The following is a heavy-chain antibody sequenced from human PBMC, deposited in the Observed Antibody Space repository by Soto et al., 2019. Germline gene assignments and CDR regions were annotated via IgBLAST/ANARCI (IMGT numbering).Heavy chain of an antibody. J-gene: IGHJ6*03. CDR2: ISNNGAHT. Sequence: GSLRLSFAASRFTFSNYEIHWVRQTPLNGLEYVSGISNNGAHTDYAKSVKGRFTISRDNSENTLYLQMASLRAEDMALYYCARRGYGSRWPNVYMDVWGKGTTVTVSS. CDR3: ARRGYGSRWPNVYMDV. CDR1: RFTFSNYE. D-gene: IGHD6-13*01. V-gene: IGHV3-64*01.